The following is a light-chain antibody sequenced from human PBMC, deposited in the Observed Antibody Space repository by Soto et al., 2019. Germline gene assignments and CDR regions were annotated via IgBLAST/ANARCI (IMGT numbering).Light chain of an antibody. Sequence: AIQMTQSPSSLSASVGDRVTITCRASQGIRNDLGWYQQKPGKAPKLLIYAASSLQSGVPSRFIGTGSGTDFDLTIISLQPEDFATYYCLQDDSYPLTFGGGTKVEIK. CDR2: AAS. CDR1: QGIRND. J-gene: IGKJ4*01. CDR3: LQDDSYPLT. V-gene: IGKV1-6*01.